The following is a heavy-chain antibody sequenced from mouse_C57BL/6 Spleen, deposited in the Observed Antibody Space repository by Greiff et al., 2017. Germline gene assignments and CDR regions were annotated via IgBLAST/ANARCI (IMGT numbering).Heavy chain of an antibody. Sequence: EVKLMESGPELVKPGASVKISCTASGYSFTDYNMNWVKQSTGKSLEWIGVINPNYGTTSYNQKFKGKATLTVDQSSSTAYMQLNSLTSEDSAVYCCARLLREFAYWGQGTLVTVSA. D-gene: IGHD1-1*01. V-gene: IGHV1-39*01. CDR3: ARLLREFAY. CDR2: INPNYGTT. J-gene: IGHJ3*01. CDR1: GYSFTDYN.